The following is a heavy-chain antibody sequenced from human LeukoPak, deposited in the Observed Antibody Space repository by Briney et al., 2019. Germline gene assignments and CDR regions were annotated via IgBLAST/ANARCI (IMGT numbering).Heavy chain of an antibody. D-gene: IGHD1-26*01. CDR2: IFHTGST. CDR1: GVFINSNTYS. V-gene: IGHV4-39*07. CDR3: ARDIVGATHDY. Sequence: SETLSLTCAVSGVFINSNTYSWGWIRQPPGKGLEWIGSIFHTGSTYYNPSLKSRVTISVDTSKNQFSLKLTSVTAADTAMYYCARDIVGATHDYWGQGTLVTVSS. J-gene: IGHJ4*02.